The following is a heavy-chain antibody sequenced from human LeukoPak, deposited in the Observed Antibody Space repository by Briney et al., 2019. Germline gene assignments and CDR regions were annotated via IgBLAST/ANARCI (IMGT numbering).Heavy chain of an antibody. J-gene: IGHJ4*02. D-gene: IGHD3-16*01. Sequence: SETLSLTCAVYGGPFSGYYWSWIRQPPGKGLEWIGEINHNGSTNYNPSLKSRVTISVDTSKNQFSLKLNSVTATDTAVYYCARHYGPWGQGTLVTVSS. CDR3: ARHYGP. V-gene: IGHV4-34*01. CDR1: GGPFSGYY. CDR2: INHNGST.